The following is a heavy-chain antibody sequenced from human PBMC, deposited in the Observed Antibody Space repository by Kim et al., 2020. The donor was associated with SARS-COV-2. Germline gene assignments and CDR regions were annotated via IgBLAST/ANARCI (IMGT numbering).Heavy chain of an antibody. CDR3: ARGWFGQVGDY. V-gene: IGHV3-21*01. Sequence: GGSLRLSCAASGFTFNTYTMDWVRQAPGKGLEWVSSITVSSTHIYYADSVKGRFTISRDNARNSVYLQRNSLIVDDTAVYYCARGWFGQVGDYWGQGTRVTVSS. D-gene: IGHD3-10*01. CDR2: ITVSSTHI. CDR1: GFTFNTYT. J-gene: IGHJ4*02.